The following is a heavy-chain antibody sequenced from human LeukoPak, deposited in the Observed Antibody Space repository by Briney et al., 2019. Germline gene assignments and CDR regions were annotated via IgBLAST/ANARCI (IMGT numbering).Heavy chain of an antibody. V-gene: IGHV4-4*07. Sequence: PSETLSLTCTVSGGSISSYYWSWIRQPAGKGLEWIGRIYTSGSTNYNPSLKSRVTMSLDTSKNQFSLKLSSVTAADTAVYYCARDLSVGAAGPGNFDYWGQGTLVTVSS. CDR1: GGSISSYY. CDR3: ARDLSVGAAGPGNFDY. CDR2: IYTSGST. D-gene: IGHD6-13*01. J-gene: IGHJ4*02.